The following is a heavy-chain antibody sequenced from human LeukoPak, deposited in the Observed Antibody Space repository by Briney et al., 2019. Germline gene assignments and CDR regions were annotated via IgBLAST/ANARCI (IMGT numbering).Heavy chain of an antibody. CDR1: GYTYTSYY. V-gene: IGHV1-46*01. CDR3: ARGYSGYDLEGDSSSYYYYYMDV. CDR2: INPSGSST. D-gene: IGHD5-12*01. J-gene: IGHJ6*03. Sequence: ASVTVSCKASGYTYTSYYMHWVRQAPGQGLEWMGIINPSGSSTSYAQKFQGRVTMTRDMSTSTVCMELSSLRSEDTAVYYCARGYSGYDLEGDSSSYYYYYMDVWGKGTTVTVSS.